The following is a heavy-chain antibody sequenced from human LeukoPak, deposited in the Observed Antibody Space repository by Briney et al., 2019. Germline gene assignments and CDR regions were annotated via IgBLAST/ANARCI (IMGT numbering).Heavy chain of an antibody. V-gene: IGHV3-23*01. CDR2: ISGSGGRT. CDR3: AKGARWELPLDY. J-gene: IGHJ4*02. CDR1: GFXFSSYA. D-gene: IGHD1-26*01. Sequence: GGSLRLSCAASGFXFSSYAISWVRQAPGKGLEWVSAISGSGGRTYYADSVKGRFTISRDNSMYTLYLQMNSLRADDTAVYYCAKGARWELPLDYWGQGTLVTVSS.